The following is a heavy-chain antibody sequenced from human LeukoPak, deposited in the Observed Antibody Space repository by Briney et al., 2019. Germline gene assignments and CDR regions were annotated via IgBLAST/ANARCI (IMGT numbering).Heavy chain of an antibody. D-gene: IGHD3-10*01. CDR1: GLTFSRRW. CDR3: ARDIVIGSGTYLD. V-gene: IGHV3-7*01. CDR2: IKEDGSQK. J-gene: IGHJ4*02. Sequence: GGSLRLSCSASGLTFSRRWMSWVRQTPGKGLEWVANIKEDGSQKYYADSVMGRFTISRDNAKSTLYLQMNSLRAEDTAVYYCARDIVIGSGTYLDWGQGTLVTVSS.